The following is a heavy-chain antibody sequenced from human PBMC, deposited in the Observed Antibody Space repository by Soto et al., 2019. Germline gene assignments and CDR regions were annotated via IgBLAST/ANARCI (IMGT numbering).Heavy chain of an antibody. CDR2: IYYIGNT. D-gene: IGHD1-1*01. CDR1: GGSISSSNYY. Sequence: SETLSLTCSVSGGSISSSNYYWAWIRQPPGKGLEWIGSIYYIGNTYYNPSLKSRVTMSVDTSKNQFSLKVTSVTAADTAIYYCAREDRTNGYNYDYWGEGTLVTVSS. V-gene: IGHV4-39*01. J-gene: IGHJ4*02. CDR3: AREDRTNGYNYDY.